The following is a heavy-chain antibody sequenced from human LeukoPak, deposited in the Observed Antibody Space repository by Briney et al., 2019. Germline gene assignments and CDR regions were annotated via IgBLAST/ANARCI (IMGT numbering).Heavy chain of an antibody. CDR2: ISNDANNK. CDR3: ARGAGASGGRDYYSDC. J-gene: IGHJ4*02. Sequence: GGSLRLSCAASGFTFSGYALHWVRQAPGKGLEWVAVISNDANNKHYADSVKGRFTFSRDNSNNTQYLQMNSLRPEDTAVYHCARGAGASGGRDYYSDCWGQGILVAVSS. V-gene: IGHV3-30*04. CDR1: GFTFSGYA. D-gene: IGHD6-13*01.